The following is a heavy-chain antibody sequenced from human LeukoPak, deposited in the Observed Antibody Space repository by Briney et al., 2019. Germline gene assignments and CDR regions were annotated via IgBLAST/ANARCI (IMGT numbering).Heavy chain of an antibody. CDR3: ARDYCSSTSCYATGFDY. D-gene: IGHD2-2*01. CDR1: GYTFTSYY. J-gene: IGHJ4*02. V-gene: IGHV1-2*02. CDR2: INPNSGGT. Sequence: ASVKVSCKASGYTFTSYYMHWVRQAPGQGLEWMGWINPNSGGTNYAQKFQGRVTMTRDTSISTAYMELSRLRSDDTAVYYCARDYCSSTSCYATGFDYWGQGTLVTVSS.